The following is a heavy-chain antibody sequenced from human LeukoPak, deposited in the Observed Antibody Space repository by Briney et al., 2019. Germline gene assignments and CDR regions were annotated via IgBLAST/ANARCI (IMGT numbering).Heavy chain of an antibody. V-gene: IGHV4-59*01. CDR2: IYYSGST. J-gene: IGHJ4*02. Sequence: SETLSLTRTVSGGSISSNYWSWIRQPPGKGLEWIGYIYYSGSTNYNPSLKSRVIISVDTSKNQFSLKLSSVTAADTAVYYCASYSSSWTGVGYWGQGTLVTVSS. CDR3: ASYSSSWTGVGY. CDR1: GGSISSNY. D-gene: IGHD6-13*01.